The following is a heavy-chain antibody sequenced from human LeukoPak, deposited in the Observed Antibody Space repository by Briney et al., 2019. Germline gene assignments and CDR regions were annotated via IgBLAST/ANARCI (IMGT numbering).Heavy chain of an antibody. CDR3: AKESYGDYSYYFDY. CDR1: GFTFDDYA. V-gene: IGHV3-9*01. CDR2: ISWNSGSM. Sequence: GGSLRLSCAASGFTFDDYAMHWVRQAPGKGLEWVSGISWNSGSMGYADSVKGRFTISRDNAKNSLYLQMNSLRAEDTALYYCAKESYGDYSYYFDYWGQGTLVTVSS. J-gene: IGHJ4*02. D-gene: IGHD4-17*01.